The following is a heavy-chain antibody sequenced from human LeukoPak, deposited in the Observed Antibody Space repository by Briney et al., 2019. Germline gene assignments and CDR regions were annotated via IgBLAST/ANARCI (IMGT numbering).Heavy chain of an antibody. Sequence: GGSLRLSCAASGFTFSSYVMSWVRQAPGKGLEWVSNIGGSVGSMFYAASVKGRFAISRDNSKKTLFLQMNNLRVEDTAVYYCAKSYNGYESKPDYWGQGTLVTVSS. CDR2: IGGSVGSM. V-gene: IGHV3-23*01. CDR3: AKSYNGYESKPDY. CDR1: GFTFSSYV. J-gene: IGHJ4*02. D-gene: IGHD5-12*01.